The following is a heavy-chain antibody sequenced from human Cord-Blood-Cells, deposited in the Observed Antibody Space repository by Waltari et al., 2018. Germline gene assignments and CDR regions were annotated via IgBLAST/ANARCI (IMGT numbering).Heavy chain of an antibody. D-gene: IGHD2-2*01. CDR3: ARGGDCSSTSCLNWFDP. V-gene: IGHV1-3*01. CDR1: GYTFTSYA. Sequence: QVQLVQSGAEVKKPGASVKVSCKASGYTFTSYAMHWVRQAPGQRLEGMGWINAGNGNTKYSQKFQGRVTITRETSASTAYLELSSLRSEDTAVYYCARGGDCSSTSCLNWFDPWGQGTLVTVSS. CDR2: INAGNGNT. J-gene: IGHJ5*02.